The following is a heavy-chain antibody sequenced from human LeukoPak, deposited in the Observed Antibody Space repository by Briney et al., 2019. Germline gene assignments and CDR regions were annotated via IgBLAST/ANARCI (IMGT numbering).Heavy chain of an antibody. D-gene: IGHD3-22*01. Sequence: ASVKVSCKASGYTFTGYYMHWVRQAPGQGLEWMGWINPNSGGTNYAQKFQGRVTMTRDTSISTAYMELSRLRSDDTAVYYCARDYVGYYDSSAFFDYWGQGTLVTVSS. CDR1: GYTFTGYY. CDR3: ARDYVGYYDSSAFFDY. CDR2: INPNSGGT. V-gene: IGHV1-2*02. J-gene: IGHJ4*02.